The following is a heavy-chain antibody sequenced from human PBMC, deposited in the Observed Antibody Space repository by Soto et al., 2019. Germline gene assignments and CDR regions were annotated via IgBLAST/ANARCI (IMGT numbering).Heavy chain of an antibody. CDR1: GDTFTSYD. CDR2: MNPNSGNT. Sequence: ASVKVSCKASGDTFTSYDINWVRQATGQGLEWMGWMNPNSGNTGYAQKFQGRVTMARNTSISTAYMELSSLRSEDTAVYYCARFVFCSSTSAPCFNYYYYMDVWGKGTTVTVSS. D-gene: IGHD2-2*01. J-gene: IGHJ6*03. CDR3: ARFVFCSSTSAPCFNYYYYMDV. V-gene: IGHV1-8*01.